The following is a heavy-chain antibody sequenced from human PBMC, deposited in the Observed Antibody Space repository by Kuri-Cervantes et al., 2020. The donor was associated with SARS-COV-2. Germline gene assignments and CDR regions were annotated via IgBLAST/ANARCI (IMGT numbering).Heavy chain of an antibody. CDR2: ISGSGGST. V-gene: IGHV3-23*01. CDR1: GFTFSSYA. D-gene: IGHD6-13*01. J-gene: IGHJ4*02. CDR3: AKKFESSGIAAAGTEMYFDY. Sequence: GGSLRLSCAASGFTFSSYAMSWVRQAPGKGLEWVSAISGSGGSTYYADSVKGRFTISRDNSKNTLYLQMNSLRAEDTTVYCCAKKFESSGIAAAGTEMYFDYWGQGTLVTVSS.